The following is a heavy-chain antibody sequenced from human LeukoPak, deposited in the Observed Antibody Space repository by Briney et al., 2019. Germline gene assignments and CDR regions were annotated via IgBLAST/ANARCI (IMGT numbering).Heavy chain of an antibody. Sequence: GGSLRLSCAASGFTFSSYAMHWVRQAPGKGLEWVAVISYDGSNKYYADSVKGRFTISRDNSKNTLYLQMNSLRAEDTAVYYCAKDSFDYYDSSGFDYWGQGTLVTVSS. CDR3: AKDSFDYYDSSGFDY. D-gene: IGHD3-22*01. J-gene: IGHJ4*02. CDR1: GFTFSSYA. CDR2: ISYDGSNK. V-gene: IGHV3-30-3*01.